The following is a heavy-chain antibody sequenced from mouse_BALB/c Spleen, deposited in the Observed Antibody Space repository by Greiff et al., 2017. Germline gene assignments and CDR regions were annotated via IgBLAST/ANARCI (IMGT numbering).Heavy chain of an antibody. V-gene: IGHV1-55*01. D-gene: IGHD2-4*01. CDR3: ARFDNDGPYAMDY. J-gene: IGHJ4*01. CDR2: IYPGSGST. Sequence: QVQLQQPGAELVKPGTSVKLSCKASGYNFTSYWINWVKLRPGQGLEWIGDIYPGSGSTNYNEKFKSKATLTVDTSSSTAYMQLSSLASEDSALYYCARFDNDGPYAMDYWGQGTPVTVSS. CDR1: GYNFTSYW.